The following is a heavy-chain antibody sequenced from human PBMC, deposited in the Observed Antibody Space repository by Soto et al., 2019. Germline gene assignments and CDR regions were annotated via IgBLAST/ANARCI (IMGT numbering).Heavy chain of an antibody. CDR3: ARPDQWLVDN. CDR1: GFTFSIYP. CDR2: TSYDETNK. D-gene: IGHD6-19*01. V-gene: IGHV3-30*03. J-gene: IGHJ4*02. Sequence: QVQLVESGGGVVQPGTSLRLSCAASGFTFSIYPMHWVRQAPGKGLEWVAVTSYDETNKYYGDSVKGRFTISRDNSKNTVYLHMKSLRIEDTGVYDCARPDQWLVDNWGQGTLVTVSS.